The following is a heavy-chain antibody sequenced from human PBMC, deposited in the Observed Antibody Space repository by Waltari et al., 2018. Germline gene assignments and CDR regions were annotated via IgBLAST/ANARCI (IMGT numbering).Heavy chain of an antibody. Sequence: QVQLVQSGAEVKKPGASVKVSCKASGYTFTGYYMHWVRQAPGQGLEWMGRINPNSGGTNYAQKFQGRVTMTRDTSISTAYMELSRLRSDDTAVYYCAKGNYYGSGSYYLVDYWGQGTLVTVSS. CDR1: GYTFTGYY. CDR3: AKGNYYGSGSYYLVDY. CDR2: INPNSGGT. D-gene: IGHD3-10*01. V-gene: IGHV1-2*06. J-gene: IGHJ4*02.